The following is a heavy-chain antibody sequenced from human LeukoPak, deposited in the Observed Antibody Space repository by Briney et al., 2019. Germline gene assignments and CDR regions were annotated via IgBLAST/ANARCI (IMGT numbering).Heavy chain of an antibody. CDR3: ARGDHVRIYAESAFDI. CDR1: RYTFTTFD. V-gene: IGHV1-46*01. Sequence: GASVKVSCKASRYTFTTFDLNWVRQATGQGLEWMGIINPSRGSTNYAQKFQGRVTMTRDTSTSTVYMELSSLRSEDTAVYYCARGDHVRIYAESAFDIWGQGTMVSVSS. CDR2: INPSRGST. D-gene: IGHD5/OR15-5a*01. J-gene: IGHJ3*02.